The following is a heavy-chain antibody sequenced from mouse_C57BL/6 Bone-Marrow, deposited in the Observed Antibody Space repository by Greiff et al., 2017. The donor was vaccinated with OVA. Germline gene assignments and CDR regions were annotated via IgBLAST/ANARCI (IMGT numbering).Heavy chain of an antibody. CDR3: ARDARIPYLYAMDY. CDR1: GFTFSDFY. CDR2: SRKKANDYTT. J-gene: IGHJ4*01. Sequence: EVKVVESGGGLVQSGRSLRLSCATSGFTFSDFYMEWVRQAPGKGLEWIAASRKKANDYTTEYSASVKGRFIVSRDASQSILYLQMNAIGAEDNAINYSARDARIPYLYAMDYWGQGTSVTVSS. V-gene: IGHV7-1*01.